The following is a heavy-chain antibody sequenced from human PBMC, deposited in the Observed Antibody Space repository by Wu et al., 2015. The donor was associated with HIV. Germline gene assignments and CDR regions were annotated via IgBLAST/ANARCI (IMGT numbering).Heavy chain of an antibody. CDR1: GYTFTSYY. V-gene: IGHV1-2*02. D-gene: IGHD3-16*01. CDR3: VRGARGMPKGAFDI. Sequence: QVQRGAVWAEVKKPGASVKVSCKSSGYTFTSYYIHWLRQAPGQGLEWMAWITPNSGGTNSAQMFQGRVTMTRDTSITTVYLELSSLTSDDTAVYYCVRGARGMPKGAFDIWGQGTLVIVSS. CDR2: ITPNSGGT. J-gene: IGHJ3*02.